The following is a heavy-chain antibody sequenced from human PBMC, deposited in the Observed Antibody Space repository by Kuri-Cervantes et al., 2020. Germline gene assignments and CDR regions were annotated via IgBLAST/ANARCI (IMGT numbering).Heavy chain of an antibody. J-gene: IGHJ4*02. CDR2: IYYSGST. Sequence: SQTLSLTCAVYGGSFSGYYWSWIRQPPGKGLEWIGSIYYSGSTYYNPSLKSRVTISVDTSKNQFSLKLSSVTAADTAVYYCARHRGEWGLLAGYFDYWGQGTLVTVSS. CDR1: GGSFSGYY. V-gene: IGHV4-34*01. CDR3: ARHRGEWGLLAGYFDY. D-gene: IGHD1-26*01.